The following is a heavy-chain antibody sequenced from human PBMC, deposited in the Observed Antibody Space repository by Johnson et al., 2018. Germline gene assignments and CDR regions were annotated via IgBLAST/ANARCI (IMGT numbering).Heavy chain of an antibody. J-gene: IGHJ6*02. Sequence: EVQLVESGGGLVKPGRSLRLSCTASGFTFGDYAMSWFRQAPGKGLEWVGFIRSKAYGGTTEYAASVKGRFTISRDDSKSIAYLQMNSLKTEDTAVYYCTRGDDFWSGYYTVMDYYGMDVWGQGTTVTVSS. CDR3: TRGDDFWSGYYTVMDYYGMDV. CDR1: GFTFGDYA. D-gene: IGHD3-3*01. CDR2: IRSKAYGGTT. V-gene: IGHV3-49*05.